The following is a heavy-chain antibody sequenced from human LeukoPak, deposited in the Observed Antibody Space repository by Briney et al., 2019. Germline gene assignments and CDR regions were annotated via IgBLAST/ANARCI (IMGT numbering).Heavy chain of an antibody. CDR1: GFTFSTYA. D-gene: IGHD3-3*02. CDR3: ARVNTIFGVDIVSLGAEFEF. V-gene: IGHV3-30*03. Sequence: PGGSLRLSCGASGFTFSTYAMHWVRQAPGKGLECVSVISYDGTKKDYADSVKGRFTISRDNSNDTLYLQMNSLRPEDTALYCCARVNTIFGVDIVSLGAEFEFWGQGTLVTVSS. CDR2: ISYDGTKK. J-gene: IGHJ4*02.